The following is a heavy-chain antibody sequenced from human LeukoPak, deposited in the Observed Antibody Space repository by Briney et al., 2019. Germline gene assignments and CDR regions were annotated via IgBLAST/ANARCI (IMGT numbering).Heavy chain of an antibody. J-gene: IGHJ5*02. CDR2: INHSGST. Sequence: PSETLSLTCAVYGGSFSGYYWTWIRQPPGKGLEWIGEINHSGSTNYNPSLKSRVTISVDTSKNQFSLKLSSVTAADTAVYYCASSMVRGVVFDPWGQGTLVTVSS. CDR1: GGSFSGYY. D-gene: IGHD3-10*01. CDR3: ASSMVRGVVFDP. V-gene: IGHV4-34*01.